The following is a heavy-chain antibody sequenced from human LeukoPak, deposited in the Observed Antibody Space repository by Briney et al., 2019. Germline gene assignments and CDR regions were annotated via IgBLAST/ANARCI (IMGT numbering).Heavy chain of an antibody. CDR1: GFTVSSNY. J-gene: IGHJ6*02. D-gene: IGHD3-3*01. CDR2: IYSGGST. Sequence: GGSLRLSCAASGFTVSSNYMSWVRQAPGKGLEWVSVIYSGGSTYYADSVKGRFTISRDNSKNTLYLQMNSLRAEDTAVYYCAGSTYYDFWSGYQSYGMDVWGQGTTVTVSS. V-gene: IGHV3-66*01. CDR3: AGSTYYDFWSGYQSYGMDV.